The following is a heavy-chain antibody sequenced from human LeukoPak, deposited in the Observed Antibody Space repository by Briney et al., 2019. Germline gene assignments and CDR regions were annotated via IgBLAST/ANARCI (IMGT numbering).Heavy chain of an antibody. CDR2: IIPILGIA. CDR1: GGTFSGYA. J-gene: IGHJ6*02. CDR3: ARDLVPRKEDYYYYYGMDV. D-gene: IGHD6-13*01. V-gene: IGHV1-69*04. Sequence: ASVKVSCKASGGTFSGYAISWVRQAPGQGLEWMGRIIPILGIANYAQKFQGRVTITADKSTSTAYMELSSLRSEDTAVYYCARDLVPRKEDYYYYYGMDVWGQGTTVTVSS.